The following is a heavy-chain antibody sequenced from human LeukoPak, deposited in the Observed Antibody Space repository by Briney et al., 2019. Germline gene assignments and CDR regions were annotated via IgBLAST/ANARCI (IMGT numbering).Heavy chain of an antibody. J-gene: IGHJ5*02. V-gene: IGHV3-21*01. Sequence: GGSLRLSCAASGFTFSSYSMNWVRQAPRKGLEWVSSISSSSSYIYYADSVKGRFTISRDNAKNSLYLQMNSLRAEDTAVYYCAKDLASGFDPWGQGTLVTVSS. CDR3: AKDLASGFDP. CDR2: ISSSSSYI. CDR1: GFTFSSYS.